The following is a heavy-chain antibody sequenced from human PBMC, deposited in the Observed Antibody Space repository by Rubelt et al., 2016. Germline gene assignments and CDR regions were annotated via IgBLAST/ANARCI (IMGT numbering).Heavy chain of an antibody. CDR2: IYYSGST. CDR1: GGSISSYY. CDR3: ARATVTRLGGGGYGMDV. J-gene: IGHJ6*02. V-gene: IGHV4-59*06. Sequence: QVQLQESGPGLVKPSETLSLTCTVSGGSISSYYWSWIRQPPGKGLEWIGYIYYSGSTYYNPSLKSRVTISVDTSKNQFSLKLSSVTAADTAVYYCARATVTRLGGGGYGMDVWGQGTTVTVSS. D-gene: IGHD4-17*01.